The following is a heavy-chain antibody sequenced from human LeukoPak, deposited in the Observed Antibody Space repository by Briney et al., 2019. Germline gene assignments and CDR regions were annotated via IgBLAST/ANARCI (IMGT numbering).Heavy chain of an antibody. V-gene: IGHV1-69*04. CDR2: IIPILGIA. CDR3: ARDHAVATASDY. Sequence: SVKVSCKASGGTFSSYAISWVRQAPGQGLEWMGRIIPILGIANYAQKFQGRVTITADKSTSTAYMELSSLRSEDTAVYYCARDHAVATASDYWGQGTLVTVSS. D-gene: IGHD5-12*01. CDR1: GGTFSSYA. J-gene: IGHJ4*02.